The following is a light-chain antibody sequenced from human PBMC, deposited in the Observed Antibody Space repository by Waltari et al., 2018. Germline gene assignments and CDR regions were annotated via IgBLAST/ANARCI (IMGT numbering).Light chain of an antibody. V-gene: IGKV2-30*02. Sequence: DVVMSQSPLSLPVTLGQPASISCRSSQSLVHSDGNTYLNWFQQRPGQSPRRLIYKVARRDAGAPDRFSGSGSGSDCTLNINRVEAEDVGVYYCMQATHWPLTFGQGTKVEIK. CDR3: MQATHWPLT. J-gene: IGKJ1*01. CDR2: KVA. CDR1: QSLVHSDGNTY.